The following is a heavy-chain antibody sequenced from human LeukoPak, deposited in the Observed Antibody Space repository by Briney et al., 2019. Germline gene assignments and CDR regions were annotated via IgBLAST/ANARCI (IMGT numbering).Heavy chain of an antibody. J-gene: IGHJ4*02. D-gene: IGHD5-18*01. V-gene: IGHV3-23*01. CDR1: GFTFSSYA. CDR2: ISNGGVTT. CDR3: AKDEHSYGSSQCDY. Sequence: GGSLRLSCAASGFTFSSYAMSWVRQAPGKGLEWVSAISNGGVTTHYADSVKGRFAISRDNSKNTLYQQMNSLRAEDTAVYYCAKDEHSYGSSQCDYWGQGTLVTVSS.